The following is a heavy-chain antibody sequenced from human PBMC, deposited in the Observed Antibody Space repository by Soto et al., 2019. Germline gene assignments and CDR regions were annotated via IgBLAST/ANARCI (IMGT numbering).Heavy chain of an antibody. J-gene: IGHJ4*02. D-gene: IGHD4-17*01. CDR1: GGSISSYY. CDR3: ARQRGGDDSDY. CDR2: IYYSGST. Sequence: SETLSLTCTVSGGSISSYYWSWIRQPPGKGLEWIGYIYYSGSTNYNPSLKSRVTISVDTSKNQFSLKLSSVTAADTAVYYCARQRGGDDSDYWGQGTLVTVSS. V-gene: IGHV4-59*08.